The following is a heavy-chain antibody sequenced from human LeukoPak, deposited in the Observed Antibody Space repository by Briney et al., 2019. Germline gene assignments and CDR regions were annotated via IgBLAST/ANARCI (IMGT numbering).Heavy chain of an antibody. D-gene: IGHD3-10*01. CDR2: IYIGGGT. J-gene: IGHJ3*02. Sequence: GGSLRLYCAVSGFTVSSNYMSWVRQAPGKGLEWVSVIYIGGGTYYSDSVRGRFAISRDNAKNSLYLQMNSLRDEDTAVYYCAREGYGSDALDIWGQRTMVTVSS. CDR3: AREGYGSDALDI. V-gene: IGHV3-53*01. CDR1: GFTVSSNY.